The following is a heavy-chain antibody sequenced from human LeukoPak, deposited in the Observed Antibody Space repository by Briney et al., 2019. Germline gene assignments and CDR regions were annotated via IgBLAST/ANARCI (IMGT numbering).Heavy chain of an antibody. CDR3: ARSYYYGSGSHYNNYYYYMDV. D-gene: IGHD3-10*01. Sequence: GESLKISCKGSGYSFTSYWIGWVRQMPGKGLEWMGNIYPGDSDTRYSPSFQGQVTISADKSISTAYLQWSSLKASDTAMYYCARSYYYGSGSHYNNYYYYMDVWGKGTTVTVSS. CDR2: IYPGDSDT. V-gene: IGHV5-51*01. CDR1: GYSFTSYW. J-gene: IGHJ6*03.